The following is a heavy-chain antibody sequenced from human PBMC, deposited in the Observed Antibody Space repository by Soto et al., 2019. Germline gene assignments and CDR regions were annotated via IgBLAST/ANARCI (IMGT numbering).Heavy chain of an antibody. Sequence: QVQLVESGGGVVQPGRSLRLSCAASGFTFSSYGMHWVRQAPGKGLEWVAVIWYDGSNEYYADSVKGRFTISRDNSKNTLYLQMNSLRAEDTAVYYCARDITIFWLYYYGMDVWGQGTTVTVSS. CDR3: ARDITIFWLYYYGMDV. CDR1: GFTFSSYG. CDR2: IWYDGSNE. D-gene: IGHD3-9*01. V-gene: IGHV3-33*01. J-gene: IGHJ6*02.